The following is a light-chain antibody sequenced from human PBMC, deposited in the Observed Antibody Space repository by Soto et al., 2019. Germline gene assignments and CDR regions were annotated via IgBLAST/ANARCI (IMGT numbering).Light chain of an antibody. CDR3: QQYGRSPPT. CDR2: GAS. J-gene: IGKJ1*01. Sequence: EIVLTQSPGTPSLSPGERATLSCRASQSVSSSYLAWYQQKPGQAPRLLIYGASSRATGIPDRFSGSGSGTDFTLTISRLEPEDFAVYYCQQYGRSPPTFGHGPKVHTK. CDR1: QSVSSSY. V-gene: IGKV3-20*01.